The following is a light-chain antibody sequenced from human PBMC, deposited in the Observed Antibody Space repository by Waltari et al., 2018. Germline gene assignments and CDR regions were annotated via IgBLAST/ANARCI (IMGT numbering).Light chain of an antibody. CDR1: QGIGNN. V-gene: IGKV1-16*01. J-gene: IGKJ4*01. Sequence: DIQMTQPPSSLSASVGDTITIPCQTNQGIGNNLNWFRQKPGKAPELLIYMTSSLQNGIPFRFSGSGSGTDFTLTISSLQPEDFATYICQQGDTFPPTFGGGTKVE. CDR3: QQGDTFPPT. CDR2: MTS.